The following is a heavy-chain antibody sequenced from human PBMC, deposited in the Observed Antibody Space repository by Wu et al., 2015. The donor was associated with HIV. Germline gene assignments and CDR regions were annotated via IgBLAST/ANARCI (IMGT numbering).Heavy chain of an antibody. CDR2: ISPNSGGT. CDR1: GYTFTGYY. CDR3: ASSIVVVVSFDY. Sequence: QAQLVQSGAEVKKPGASVKVSCKASGYTFTGYYINWLRQAPGQGLEWMGWISPNSGGTEYAQKFQGRVTMTRDTSISTAYMELSRLRSDDTAVYYCASSIVVVVSFDYWGQGTLVTVSS. J-gene: IGHJ4*02. V-gene: IGHV1-2*02. D-gene: IGHD2-15*01.